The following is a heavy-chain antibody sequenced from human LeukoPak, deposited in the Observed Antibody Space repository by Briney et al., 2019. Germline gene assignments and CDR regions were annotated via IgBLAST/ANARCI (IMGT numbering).Heavy chain of an antibody. J-gene: IGHJ4*02. Sequence: GGSLRLSCAASGFTVSSNYMSWVRQAPGKGLEWVSSISSSSSYIYYADSVKGRFTISRDNAKNSLYLQMNSLRAEDTAVYYCGREWAVDFWGQGTLVTVSS. CDR3: GREWAVDF. CDR2: ISSSSSYI. CDR1: GFTVSSNY. V-gene: IGHV3-21*01.